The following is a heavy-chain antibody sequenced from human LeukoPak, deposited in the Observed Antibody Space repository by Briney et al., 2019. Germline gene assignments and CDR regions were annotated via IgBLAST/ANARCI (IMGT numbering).Heavy chain of an antibody. Sequence: GGSLRLSCAASGFSFSSFAMSWVRQAPGKGLEWVSGVGGNGGHTYYADSVKGRFSISRDSSKNTLYLQMNSLRAEDTAVYYCARETDAFDIWGQGTMVTVSS. CDR1: GFSFSSFA. J-gene: IGHJ3*02. CDR3: ARETDAFDI. V-gene: IGHV3-23*01. CDR2: VGGNGGHT.